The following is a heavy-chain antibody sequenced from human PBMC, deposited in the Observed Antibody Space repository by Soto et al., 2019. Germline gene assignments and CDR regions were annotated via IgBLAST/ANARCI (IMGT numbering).Heavy chain of an antibody. CDR3: ARAKLVVEGRFEY. D-gene: IGHD3-22*01. CDR1: GFSFSDYY. Sequence: GGSLRLSCAASGFSFSDYYMNWIRQAPGKGLEWISYISSSGAYTNYADSVRGRFTMSRDSAKNSLLLQMDGLRAEDTAVYYCARAKLVVEGRFEYWGQGTLVTVSS. V-gene: IGHV3-11*06. CDR2: ISSSGAYT. J-gene: IGHJ4*02.